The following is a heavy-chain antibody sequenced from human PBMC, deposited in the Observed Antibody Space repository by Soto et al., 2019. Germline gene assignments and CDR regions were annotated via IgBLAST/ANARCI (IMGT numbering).Heavy chain of an antibody. D-gene: IGHD5-12*01. CDR1: GFTFSNDY. Sequence: PGGSLRLSCVASGFTFSNDYLSWVRQASGKGPEWVSAITAGGFNTYYADSVKGRFTISRDNSKNTLYLQMNSLRAEDTAVYYCAKNIGGFSGYANFDYWGQGPLVTVSS. J-gene: IGHJ4*02. CDR3: AKNIGGFSGYANFDY. V-gene: IGHV3-23*01. CDR2: ITAGGFNT.